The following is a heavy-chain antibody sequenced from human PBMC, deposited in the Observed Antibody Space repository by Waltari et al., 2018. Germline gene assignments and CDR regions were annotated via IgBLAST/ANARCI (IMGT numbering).Heavy chain of an antibody. V-gene: IGHV3-30*01. D-gene: IGHD2-15*01. CDR3: GREGGTSGYSGYLDT. CDR2: MSYDGFRK. Sequence: QVQLVESGGGVVQPGRSLRLSCAAPAFTYRTSIIHWVRQAPGKALEWVEAMSYDGFRKYHAYSVNGRFSIGRDDSQKTVYLQANSLTTGDTAVYYCGREGGTSGYSGYLDTWGQGTLVTVSS. CDR1: AFTYRTSI. J-gene: IGHJ4*02.